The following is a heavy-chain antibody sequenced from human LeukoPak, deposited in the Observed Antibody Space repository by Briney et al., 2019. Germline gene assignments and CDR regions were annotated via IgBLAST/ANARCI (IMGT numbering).Heavy chain of an antibody. V-gene: IGHV3-74*01. CDR2: ISSDGSIT. CDR3: ARHLNYYLDY. D-gene: IGHD3-10*01. J-gene: IGHJ4*02. CDR1: GFTFSTYW. Sequence: GGSLRLSCAASGFTFSTYWMHWVRQAPGKGPVWVSRISSDGSITGYADSVKGRFTISRDNAKNTLYLQMNSLRAEDTAVYYCARHLNYYLDYWGQGTLVTVSS.